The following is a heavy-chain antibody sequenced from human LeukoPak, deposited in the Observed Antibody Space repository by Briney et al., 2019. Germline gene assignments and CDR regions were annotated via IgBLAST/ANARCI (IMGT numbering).Heavy chain of an antibody. CDR1: GFTFRKYW. D-gene: IGHD6-6*01. CDR3: AREGIYGSSSPPGY. V-gene: IGHV3-7*01. CDR2: INHDGSET. J-gene: IGHJ4*02. Sequence: GGSLRLSCAASGFTFRKYWMSWVRQAPGKGLEGVANINHDGSETYYVDSVKGRFTISRDNAKNSLFLQMISLRAEDTAVYYCAREGIYGSSSPPGYWGQGTLVTVSS.